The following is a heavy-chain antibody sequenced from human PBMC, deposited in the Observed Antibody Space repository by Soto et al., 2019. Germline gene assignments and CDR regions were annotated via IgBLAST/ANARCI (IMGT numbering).Heavy chain of an antibody. Sequence: SGPTLVNPTQTLTLTCTLSGLSLSTTGVGVGWIRQPPGKALEWLALIYWHDDKRYSPSLKSRLTIPKDTSENQVVLTMTNMDPVDTATYYCAHRGGAAVGLYYFDYWGQGTLVTVS. D-gene: IGHD6-13*01. CDR2: IYWHDDK. CDR1: GLSLSTTGVG. V-gene: IGHV2-5*01. CDR3: AHRGGAAVGLYYFDY. J-gene: IGHJ4*02.